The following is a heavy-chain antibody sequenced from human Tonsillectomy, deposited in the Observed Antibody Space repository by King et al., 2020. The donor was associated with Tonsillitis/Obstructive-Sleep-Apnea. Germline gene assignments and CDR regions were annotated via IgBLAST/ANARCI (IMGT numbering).Heavy chain of an antibody. CDR3: AEDAPPYYDFWSGYLPDAFAI. Sequence: VQLVESGGGLVKPGGSLRLSCAASGFTFSDYYMSWIRQAPGKGLEWVSYISSSSSYTNYADSVKGRFTISRDNTKNSLYLQMNSLRAEDTAVYYCAEDAPPYYDFWSGYLPDAFAIWGQGTMVTVSS. CDR1: GFTFSDYY. V-gene: IGHV3-11*05. J-gene: IGHJ3*02. CDR2: ISSSSSYT. D-gene: IGHD3-3*01.